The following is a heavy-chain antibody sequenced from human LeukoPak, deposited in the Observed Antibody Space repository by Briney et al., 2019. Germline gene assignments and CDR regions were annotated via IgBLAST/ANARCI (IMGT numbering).Heavy chain of an antibody. CDR3: ARGRGSSWYYFDS. D-gene: IGHD6-13*01. Sequence: PSETLSLTCTVSGGSISSYYWSWVRQPAGRGLEWIGRIYASGNTNYNPSLKGRVTMTVDTSKNQFSLNLSSVTAADTAVYYCARGRGSSWYYFDSWGQGTLVTVSS. CDR2: IYASGNT. V-gene: IGHV4-4*07. J-gene: IGHJ4*02. CDR1: GGSISSYY.